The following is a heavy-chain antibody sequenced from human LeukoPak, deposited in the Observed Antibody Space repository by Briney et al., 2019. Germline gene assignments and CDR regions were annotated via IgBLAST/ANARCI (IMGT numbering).Heavy chain of an antibody. CDR2: MNPNSGAT. CDR3: ASLSNPDAFDI. V-gene: IGHV1-8*01. CDR1: GYTFTSYD. J-gene: IGHJ3*02. Sequence: ASVKVSCKASGYTFTSYDFNWLRQATGQGPEWMGWMNPNSGATGYAQKFQGRVTMTRDTSISTAYMELSRLRSDDTAVYYCASLSNPDAFDIWGQGTMVTVSS. D-gene: IGHD2/OR15-2a*01.